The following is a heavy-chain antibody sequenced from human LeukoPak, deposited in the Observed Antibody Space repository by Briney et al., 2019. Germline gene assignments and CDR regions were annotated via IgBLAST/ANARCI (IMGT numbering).Heavy chain of an antibody. D-gene: IGHD3-16*02. CDR1: GGSISSGSYY. CDR3: AKDPPRDYDYVWGSYRYAHY. J-gene: IGHJ4*02. V-gene: IGHV4-61*02. Sequence: SETLSLTCTVSGGSISSGSYYWSWIRQPAGKGLEWIGRIYTSGSTNYNPSLKGRVTISVDTSKNQFSLKLSSVTAADTAVYYCAKDPPRDYDYVWGSYRYAHYWGQGTLVTVSS. CDR2: IYTSGST.